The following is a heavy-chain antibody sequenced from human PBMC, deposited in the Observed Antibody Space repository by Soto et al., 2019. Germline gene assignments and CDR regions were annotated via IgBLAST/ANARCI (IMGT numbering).Heavy chain of an antibody. J-gene: IGHJ4*02. CDR2: ISYDGSNE. CDR3: AKDTYYHDTSGYYTYDY. D-gene: IGHD3-22*01. CDR1: GFTFSSYG. V-gene: IGHV3-30*18. Sequence: GGSLRLSCAASGFTFSSYGMHWVRQAPGKGLEWVAVISYDGSNENYADSVKGRFTISRDNSKNMVYLQMNSLRAEDTAVYYCAKDTYYHDTSGYYTYDYWGQGTLVTVSS.